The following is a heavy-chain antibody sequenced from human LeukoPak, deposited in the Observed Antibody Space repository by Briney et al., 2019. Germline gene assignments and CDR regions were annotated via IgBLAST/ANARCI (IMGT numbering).Heavy chain of an antibody. J-gene: IGHJ4*02. CDR2: INWNGGST. CDR3: AKEGVSVAGYFDY. Sequence: GGSLRLSCAASGFTFDDYGMSWVRQAPGKGLEWVSGINWNGGSTGYADSVQGRFTISRDKVKNSLYLQMNSLRAEDTALYYCAKEGVSVAGYFDYWGQGTLVTVSS. D-gene: IGHD6-19*01. V-gene: IGHV3-20*04. CDR1: GFTFDDYG.